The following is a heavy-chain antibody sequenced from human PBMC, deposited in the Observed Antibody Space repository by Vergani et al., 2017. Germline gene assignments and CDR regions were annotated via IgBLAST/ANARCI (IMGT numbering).Heavy chain of an antibody. J-gene: IGHJ5*02. CDR1: GFTFSSYA. CDR3: ARARTNGWFDP. V-gene: IGHV3-64*01. CDR2: ISSNGGST. D-gene: IGHD2-8*01. Sequence: EVQLVESGGGLVQPGGSLRLSCAASGFTFSSYAMHWVRQAPGKGLEYVSAISSNGGSTYYANSVKGRFTISRDNSKNTLYLKMGSLRAEDMAVYYCARARTNGWFDPWGQGTLVTVSS.